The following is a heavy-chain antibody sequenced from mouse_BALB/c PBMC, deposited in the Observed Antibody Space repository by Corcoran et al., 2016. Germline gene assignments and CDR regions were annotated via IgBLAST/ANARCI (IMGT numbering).Heavy chain of an antibody. V-gene: IGHV14-3*02. Sequence: EVQLPQSGAELVKPGASVKLSCTASGFNIKDTYMHWVKQRPEQGLGWIGRVDPASGNTKYDQNFQGKATMTADTSSNTVYLQLSSRTSEATAVYYCGRSREGNYVVYWGQGTTLAVSS. CDR2: VDPASGNT. CDR3: GRSREGNYVVY. D-gene: IGHD2-1*01. J-gene: IGHJ2*01. CDR1: GFNIKDTY.